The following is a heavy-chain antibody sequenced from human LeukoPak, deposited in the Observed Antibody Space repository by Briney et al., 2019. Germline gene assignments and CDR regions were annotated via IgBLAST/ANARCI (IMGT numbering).Heavy chain of an antibody. CDR1: GFTFSSYP. CDR3: ASQRGYYYDSSGYYALDY. CDR2: ISGSGGDT. Sequence: GGSLRLSCAASGFTFSSYPMSWVRQAPGKGLEWVSAISGSGGDTYYADSLRGRFTISRDNSKNTLYLQMNSLRAEDTAVYYCASQRGYYYDSSGYYALDYWGQGTLVAVS. J-gene: IGHJ4*02. V-gene: IGHV3-23*01. D-gene: IGHD3-22*01.